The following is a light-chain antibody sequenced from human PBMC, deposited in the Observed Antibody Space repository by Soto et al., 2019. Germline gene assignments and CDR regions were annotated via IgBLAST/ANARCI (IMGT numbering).Light chain of an antibody. CDR2: DAS. CDR1: QDISNY. J-gene: IGKJ4*01. V-gene: IGKV1-33*01. CDR3: QQYDNLHLP. Sequence: DIQMTPSPSSLSASVGDRVTITCQASQDISNYLNWYQQKPGKAPKLLIYDASHLETGVPSRFSGSGSGTDFPFAISSLQPEDIATYYCQQYDNLHLPFGGGTKVEIK.